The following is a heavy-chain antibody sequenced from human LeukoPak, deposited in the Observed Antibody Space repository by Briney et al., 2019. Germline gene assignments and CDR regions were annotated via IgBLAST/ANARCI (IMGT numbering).Heavy chain of an antibody. J-gene: IGHJ5*02. Sequence: KPGGSLRLSCAASGFTFSSYSMNWVRQAPGKGLEWVSSISSSSSYIYYADSVKGRFTISRDNAKNSLYLQMNSLRAEDTAVYYCAREIVPAAIRFDPWGQGTLVTVSS. CDR1: GFTFSSYS. V-gene: IGHV3-21*01. CDR3: AREIVPAAIRFDP. CDR2: ISSSSSYI. D-gene: IGHD2-2*02.